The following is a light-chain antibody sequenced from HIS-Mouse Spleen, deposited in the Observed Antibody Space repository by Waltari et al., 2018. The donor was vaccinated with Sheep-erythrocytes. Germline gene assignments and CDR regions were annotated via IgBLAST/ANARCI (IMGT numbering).Light chain of an antibody. J-gene: IGLJ1*01. Sequence: SYVLTQPPSVSVAPGKTARITCGGNNIGSKSVHWYQQKPGQAPGLVVYDDRDRPSGIPEGFAGSNSGNTATLTSSRVEAGDESDYYCQVWDSSSDHYVFGTGTKVTVL. CDR2: DDR. CDR3: QVWDSSSDHYV. V-gene: IGLV3-21*03. CDR1: NIGSKS.